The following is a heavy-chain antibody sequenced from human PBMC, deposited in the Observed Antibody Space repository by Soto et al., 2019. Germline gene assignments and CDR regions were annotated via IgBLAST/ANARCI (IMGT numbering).Heavy chain of an antibody. D-gene: IGHD2-15*01. Sequence: QVQLQESGPGLVKPSQTLSLTCTVSGGSISSGDYYWSWIRQPPGKGLEWIGYIYYSGSTYYNPSLMSRVTISVDTSKQQFSLKLSSVTAADTAVYYFARWGCSGGSCYSRWNWFDPWGQGTLVTVSS. CDR3: ARWGCSGGSCYSRWNWFDP. CDR1: GGSISSGDYY. V-gene: IGHV4-30-4*01. J-gene: IGHJ5*02. CDR2: IYYSGST.